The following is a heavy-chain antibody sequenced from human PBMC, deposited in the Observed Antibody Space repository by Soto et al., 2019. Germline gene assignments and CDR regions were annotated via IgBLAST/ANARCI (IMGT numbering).Heavy chain of an antibody. Sequence: GGSLRLSCAASGFTFSSYAMSWVRQAPGKGLEWVSAISGSGGSTYYADSVKGRFTISRDNSKNTLYLQMNSLRAEDTAVYYCANVRYFDWSSPSWSDPWGQGTLVTVSS. CDR3: ANVRYFDWSSPSWSDP. V-gene: IGHV3-23*01. D-gene: IGHD3-9*01. J-gene: IGHJ5*02. CDR2: ISGSGGST. CDR1: GFTFSSYA.